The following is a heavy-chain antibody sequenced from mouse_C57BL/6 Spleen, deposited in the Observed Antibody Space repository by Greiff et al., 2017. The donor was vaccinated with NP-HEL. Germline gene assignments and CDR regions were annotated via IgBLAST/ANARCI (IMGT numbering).Heavy chain of an antibody. CDR3: ARRTATVLDY. Sequence: QVQLQQSGAELVKPGASVKLSCKASGYTFTSYWMQWVKQRPGQGLEWIGEIDPSDSYTNYNQKFKGKATLTVDTSSSTAYMQLSSLTSEDSAVYYCARRTATVLDYWGQGTTLTVSS. V-gene: IGHV1-50*01. CDR2: IDPSDSYT. D-gene: IGHD1-1*01. CDR1: GYTFTSYW. J-gene: IGHJ2*01.